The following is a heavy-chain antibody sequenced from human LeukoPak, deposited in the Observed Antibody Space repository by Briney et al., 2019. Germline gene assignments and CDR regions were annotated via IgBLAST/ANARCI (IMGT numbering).Heavy chain of an antibody. CDR3: ARGGYCTNGVCYGWFDP. CDR2: IKQDGSEK. J-gene: IGHJ5*02. Sequence: GGSLRLSCAASGFTFSSYWMSWVRQAPGKGLEWVANIKQDGSEKYYVDSVRGRFTISRDNAKNSLYLQMNSLRAEDTAVYYCARGGYCTNGVCYGWFDPWGQGTLVTVSS. V-gene: IGHV3-7*01. CDR1: GFTFSSYW. D-gene: IGHD2-8*01.